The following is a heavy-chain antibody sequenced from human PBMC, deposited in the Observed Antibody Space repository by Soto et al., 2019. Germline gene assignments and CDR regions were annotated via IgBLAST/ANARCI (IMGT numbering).Heavy chain of an antibody. D-gene: IGHD6-13*01. CDR3: ARGRQPHYFDY. Sequence: SETLSLTCAVYGGSFSGYYWSWIRQPPGKGLEWIGEINHSGSTNYNPSLKSRVTISVDTSKNQFSLKLSSVTAADTAVYYCARGRQPHYFDYWGQGTLVTVSS. CDR1: GGSFSGYY. J-gene: IGHJ4*02. CDR2: INHSGST. V-gene: IGHV4-34*01.